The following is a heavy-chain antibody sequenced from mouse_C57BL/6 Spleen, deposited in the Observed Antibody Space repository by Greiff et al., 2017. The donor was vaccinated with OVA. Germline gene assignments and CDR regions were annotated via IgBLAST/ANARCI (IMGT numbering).Heavy chain of an antibody. V-gene: IGHV1-59*01. CDR1: GYTFTSYW. J-gene: IGHJ4*01. CDR2: IDPSDSYT. Sequence: VQLQQPGAELVRPGTSVKLSCKASGYTFTSYWMHWVKQRPGQGLEWIGVIDPSDSYTNYNQKFKGKATLTVDTSSSTAYMQLSSLTSEDSAVYYCARGLRRYYYAMDYWGQGTSVTVSS. D-gene: IGHD2-4*01. CDR3: ARGLRRYYYAMDY.